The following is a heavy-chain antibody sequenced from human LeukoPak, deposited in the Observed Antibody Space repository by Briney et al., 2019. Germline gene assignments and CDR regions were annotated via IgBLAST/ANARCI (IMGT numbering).Heavy chain of an antibody. CDR2: TKEDGGEK. CDR3: ARRSVAGSLDY. CDR1: GFTFSTYW. V-gene: IGHV3-7*01. D-gene: IGHD6-19*01. Sequence: GGSLILSCAASGFTFSTYWMSWVRQAPGKGLEWVANTKEDGGEKYYVDSVKGRFTISRDNAENSLYLQMNSLRAEDTAVYYCARRSVAGSLDYWGQGTLVTVSS. J-gene: IGHJ4*02.